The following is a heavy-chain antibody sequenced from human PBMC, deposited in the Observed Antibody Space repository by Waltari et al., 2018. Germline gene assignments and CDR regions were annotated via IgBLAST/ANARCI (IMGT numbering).Heavy chain of an antibody. CDR2: MYYSGST. J-gene: IGHJ6*03. D-gene: IGHD3-3*01. Sequence: QLQLQESGPGLVKASETLSLTCTVSGDSISSSSYYWGWVRQPPGKGLEWIGNMYYSGSTYYNPSLKSRVTISGDTSKSQFSLKLSSVTAADTAVYYCARGAEVRSYYYYYYMDVWGKGTTVTVSS. CDR3: ARGAEVRSYYYYYYMDV. V-gene: IGHV4-39*01. CDR1: GDSISSSSYY.